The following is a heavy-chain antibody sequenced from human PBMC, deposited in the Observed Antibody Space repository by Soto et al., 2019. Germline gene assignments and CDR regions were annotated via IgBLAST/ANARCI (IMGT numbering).Heavy chain of an antibody. D-gene: IGHD2-15*01. V-gene: IGHV5-10-1*01. J-gene: IGHJ6*02. Sequence: PGESLKISCKGSGYSFTSYWISWVRQMPGKGLEWMGRIDPSDSYTNYSPSFQGHVTISADKSISTAYLQWSSLKASDTAMYYCARSGVSGGNLEDYYYYGMDVWGQGTTVTSP. CDR2: IDPSDSYT. CDR1: GYSFTSYW. CDR3: ARSGVSGGNLEDYYYYGMDV.